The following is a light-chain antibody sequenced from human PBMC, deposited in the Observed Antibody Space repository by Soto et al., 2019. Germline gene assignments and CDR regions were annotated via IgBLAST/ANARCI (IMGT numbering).Light chain of an antibody. Sequence: EIVLTQSPGTLSLSPGERATLSCRASQSVSSSYLAWYQQKPGQAPRLLIYGASSRATGIPDRFSGNGSGTDLTLTISRLEPEDFAVYYCQQYGSSPPYTFGQGTKLEIK. V-gene: IGKV3-20*01. CDR2: GAS. CDR3: QQYGSSPPYT. CDR1: QSVSSSY. J-gene: IGKJ2*01.